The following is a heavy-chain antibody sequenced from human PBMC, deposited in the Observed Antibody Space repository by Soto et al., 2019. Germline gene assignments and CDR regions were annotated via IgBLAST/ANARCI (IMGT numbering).Heavy chain of an antibody. CDR3: ARDQRVSSNWFDP. CDR2: IIPILGIA. V-gene: IGHV1-69*04. CDR1: GGTFSSYT. Sequence: ASVKVSCKASGGTFSSYTISWVRQAPGQGLEWMGRIIPILGIANYAQKFQGRVTITADKSTSTAYMELSSLRSEDTAVYYCARDQRVSSNWFDPWGQGTLVTVSS. D-gene: IGHD2-2*01. J-gene: IGHJ5*02.